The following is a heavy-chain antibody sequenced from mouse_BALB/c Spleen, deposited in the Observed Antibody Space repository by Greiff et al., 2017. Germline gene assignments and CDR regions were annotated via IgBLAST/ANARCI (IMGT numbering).Heavy chain of an antibody. D-gene: IGHD1-2*01. CDR1: GFNIKDSY. J-gene: IGHJ4*01. Sequence: EVQLQQSGAELVKPGASVKLSCTASGFNIKDSYMHWVKQRPEQGLEWIGRIDPANGNTKYDPKFQGKATITADTSSNTAYLQLSSLTSEDTAVYYCARRHYNGYVEAMDYWGQGTSVTVSS. CDR3: ARRHYNGYVEAMDY. CDR2: IDPANGNT. V-gene: IGHV14-3*02.